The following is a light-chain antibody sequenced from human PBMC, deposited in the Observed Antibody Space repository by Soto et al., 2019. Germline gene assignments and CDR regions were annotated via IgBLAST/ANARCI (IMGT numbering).Light chain of an antibody. V-gene: IGLV2-14*03. J-gene: IGLJ1*01. CDR1: SSDVGGYKY. CDR3: SSYTSSSTRV. CDR2: DIR. Sequence: QSALTQPASVSGSPGQSITISCTGTSSDVGGYKYVSWYQQHPGKAPKLMIYDIRNRPSGVSNRFSGAKSGNRASLTISGLQAEDEADYYCSSYTSSSTRVFATGTKLTVL.